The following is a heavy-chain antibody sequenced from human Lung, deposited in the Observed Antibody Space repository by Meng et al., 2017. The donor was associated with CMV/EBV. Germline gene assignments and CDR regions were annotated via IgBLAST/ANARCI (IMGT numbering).Heavy chain of an antibody. V-gene: IGHV3-23*01. Sequence: GGSXRLXCAASGFTFSSYAMTWIRQAPGKGLEWVSATSGSGGGTYYADSVKGRFAISRDNSKNILYLQMNSLRAEDTAVYYCAKECGFSYGCYFDPGGQGTLVTVPS. CDR3: AKECGFSYGCYFDP. CDR1: GFTFSSYA. J-gene: IGHJ4*02. D-gene: IGHD5-18*01. CDR2: TSGSGGGT.